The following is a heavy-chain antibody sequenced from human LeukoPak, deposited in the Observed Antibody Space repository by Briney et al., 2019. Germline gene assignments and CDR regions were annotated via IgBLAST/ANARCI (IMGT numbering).Heavy chain of an antibody. D-gene: IGHD3-22*01. J-gene: IGHJ4*02. CDR1: SYTFTSYG. V-gene: IGHV1-18*01. CDR2: ISAYNGNT. Sequence: ASVKVSCKASSYTFTSYGISWVRQAPVQGLEWMGWISAYNGNTKYAQRLQGRVTMTTDTSTSTAYMELRSLRSDDTAVYYCARGFPPRRSYDSSGYYSYYFDYWGQGTLVTVSS. CDR3: ARGFPPRRSYDSSGYYSYYFDY.